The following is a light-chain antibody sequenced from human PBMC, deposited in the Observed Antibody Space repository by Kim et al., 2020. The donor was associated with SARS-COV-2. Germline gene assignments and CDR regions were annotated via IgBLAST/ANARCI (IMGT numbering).Light chain of an antibody. J-gene: IGLJ2*01. Sequence: SVSPGQTAIISCSGDQLGHKFVSWFQQKPGQSPVLVIHEDNKRTSGIPERFSGSNSGNTATLTISGTQAMDEADYYCQAWDSSTAAFGGGTQLTVL. CDR1: QLGHKF. CDR2: EDN. CDR3: QAWDSSTAA. V-gene: IGLV3-1*01.